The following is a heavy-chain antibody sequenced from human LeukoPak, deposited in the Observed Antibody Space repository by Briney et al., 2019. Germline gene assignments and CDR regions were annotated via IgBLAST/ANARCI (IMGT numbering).Heavy chain of an antibody. J-gene: IGHJ4*02. CDR2: INSNGGST. D-gene: IGHD3-10*01. Sequence: GRSLRYSRAASGFTFASYAMTWVRQAPGKGLEWVSAINSNGGSTCYADYVKGRFTISRDNSKNTLFLQMNSLRAEDTALYYCAKYLYTSGSFYDYWGQGTLVTVSS. CDR1: GFTFASYA. CDR3: AKYLYTSGSFYDY. V-gene: IGHV3-23*01.